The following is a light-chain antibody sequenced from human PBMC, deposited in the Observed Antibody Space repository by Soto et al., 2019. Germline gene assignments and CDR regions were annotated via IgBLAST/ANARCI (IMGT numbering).Light chain of an antibody. CDR3: ATWDDSLIGSV. Sequence: QSMLTQPRSASGTPGQRVTISCSGSSSNIGSNTVTWYQQLPGTAPKLLFYSNNQRPSGVPDRFSASKSGTSASLAISGLQSEDEADYYCATWDDSLIGSVFGTGTKVTVL. CDR1: SSNIGSNT. J-gene: IGLJ1*01. CDR2: SNN. V-gene: IGLV1-44*01.